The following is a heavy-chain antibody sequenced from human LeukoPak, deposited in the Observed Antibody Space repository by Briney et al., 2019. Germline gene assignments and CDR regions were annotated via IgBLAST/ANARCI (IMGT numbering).Heavy chain of an antibody. V-gene: IGHV3-48*01. CDR3: ARGPPPYGGNYRFGY. J-gene: IGHJ4*02. D-gene: IGHD4-23*01. CDR1: GFTFSSCS. Sequence: GGSLRLSCAASGFTFSSCSMNWVRQAPGKGLEWVSYISSGSSSIYYADSVKGRFTISRDNAENSLYLQMNSLRAEDTAVYYCARGPPPYGGNYRFGYWGQGTLVTVSS. CDR2: ISSGSSSI.